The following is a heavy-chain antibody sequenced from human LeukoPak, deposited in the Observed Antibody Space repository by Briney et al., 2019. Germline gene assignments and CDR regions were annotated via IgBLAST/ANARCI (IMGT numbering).Heavy chain of an antibody. CDR3: ARDTL. J-gene: IGHJ6*02. CDR1: GFTFSSSA. D-gene: IGHD2/OR15-2a*01. CDR2: ISGSGSSS. V-gene: IGHV3-23*01. Sequence: PGGSLRLSCVVSGFTFSSSAMSWVRQAPGKGLEWVSSISGSGSSSYHADSVKGRFTISRDNAKNSLYLQMNSLRAEDTAVYYCARDTLGGQGTTVTVSS.